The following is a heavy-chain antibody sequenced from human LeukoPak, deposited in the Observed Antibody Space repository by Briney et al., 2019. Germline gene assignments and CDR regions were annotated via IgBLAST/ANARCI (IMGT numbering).Heavy chain of an antibody. D-gene: IGHD2-2*01. Sequence: ASVTVSCKASGYTFTSYGISWVRQAPGQGLEWMGWISAYNGNTNYAQKLQGRVTMTTDTSTSTAYMELRSLRSDDTAVYYCAREKVTLGGDCSSTSCPGYWFDPWGQGTLVTVSS. V-gene: IGHV1-18*01. CDR3: AREKVTLGGDCSSTSCPGYWFDP. CDR1: GYTFTSYG. CDR2: ISAYNGNT. J-gene: IGHJ5*02.